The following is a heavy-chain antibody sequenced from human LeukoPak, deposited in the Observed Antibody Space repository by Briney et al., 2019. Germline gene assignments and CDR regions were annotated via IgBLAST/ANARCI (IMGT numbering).Heavy chain of an antibody. J-gene: IGHJ4*02. CDR3: ARTSLNYDYVWGSYRYTHDHLFDY. V-gene: IGHV1-69*13. Sequence: SVKVSCKASGGTFSSYAISWVRQAPGQGLEWMGGIIPIFGTANYAQKFQGRVTITADESTSTAYMELSSLRSEDTAVYYCARTSLNYDYVWGSYRYTHDHLFDYWGQGTLVTVSS. D-gene: IGHD3-16*02. CDR2: IIPIFGTA. CDR1: GGTFSSYA.